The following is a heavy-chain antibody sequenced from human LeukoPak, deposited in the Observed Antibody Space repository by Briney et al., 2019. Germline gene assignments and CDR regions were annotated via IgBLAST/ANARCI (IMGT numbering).Heavy chain of an antibody. CDR2: IIPILGIA. V-gene: IGHV1-69*04. Sequence: ASVKVSCKASGGTFSSHAISWVRQAPGQGLEWMGRIIPILGIANYAQKFQGRVTITADKSTSTAYMELSSLRSEDTAVYYCALVVPAASAEYFQHWGQGTLVTVSS. D-gene: IGHD2-2*01. J-gene: IGHJ1*01. CDR1: GGTFSSHA. CDR3: ALVVPAASAEYFQH.